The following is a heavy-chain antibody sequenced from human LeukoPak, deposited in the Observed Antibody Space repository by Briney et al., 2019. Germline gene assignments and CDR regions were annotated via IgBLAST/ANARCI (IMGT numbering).Heavy chain of an antibody. J-gene: IGHJ4*02. D-gene: IGHD1-1*01. V-gene: IGHV4-31*03. CDR2: IYYSGST. CDR1: GGSISSGGYY. Sequence: SQTLSPTCTVSGGSISSGGYYWSWIRQHPGKGLEWIGYIYYSGSTYYNPSLKSRVTISVDTSKNQFSLKLSSVTAADTAVYYCARAPGVPYYYFDYWGQETLVTVSS. CDR3: ARAPGVPYYYFDY.